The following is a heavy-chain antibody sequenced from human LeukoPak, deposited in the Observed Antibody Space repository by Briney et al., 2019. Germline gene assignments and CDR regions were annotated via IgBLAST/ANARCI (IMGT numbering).Heavy chain of an antibody. CDR1: GYTFTGYY. Sequence: GSSVKVSCKASGYTFTGYYMHWVRQAPGQGLEWMGWINPNSGGANYAQKFQGRVTMTRDTSISTAYMELSRLRSDDTAVYYCASYSSSSSRGSRYFDYWGQGTLVTVSS. D-gene: IGHD6-6*01. CDR3: ASYSSSSSRGSRYFDY. J-gene: IGHJ4*02. V-gene: IGHV1-2*02. CDR2: INPNSGGA.